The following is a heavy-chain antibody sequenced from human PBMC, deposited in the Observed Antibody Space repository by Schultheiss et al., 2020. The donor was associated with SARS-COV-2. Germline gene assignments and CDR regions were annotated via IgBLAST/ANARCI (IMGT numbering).Heavy chain of an antibody. D-gene: IGHD3-9*01. J-gene: IGHJ4*02. CDR3: ARRSRKYYDILTGLSGRGFDY. V-gene: IGHV5-51*01. CDR1: GYSFTSYW. CDR2: IYPGDSDT. Sequence: GESLKISCKGSGYSFTSYWIGWVRQMPGKGLEWMGIIYPGDSDTRYSPSFQGQVTISADKSISTAYLQWSSLKASDTAMYYCARRSRKYYDILTGLSGRGFDYCGQGTLVTVSS.